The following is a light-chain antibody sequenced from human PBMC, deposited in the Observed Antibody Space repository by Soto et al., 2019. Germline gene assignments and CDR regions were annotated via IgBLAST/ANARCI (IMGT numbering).Light chain of an antibody. V-gene: IGKV1-12*01. Sequence: DIQMTQSPSSVSASVGDRVTITCRASQGVVTWLAWFQQKPGEAPRLLIYTASTLHSGVPSRFSGSGSGTDFTLTITSLQPEYFATYYCQQGDSLPLTFGGGTKVEIK. CDR2: TAS. J-gene: IGKJ4*01. CDR3: QQGDSLPLT. CDR1: QGVVTW.